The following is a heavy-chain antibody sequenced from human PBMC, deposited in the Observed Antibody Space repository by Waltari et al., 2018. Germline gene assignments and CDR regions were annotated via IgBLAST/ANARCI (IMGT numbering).Heavy chain of an antibody. Sequence: EVQLVASGGGLVQPGGSLRLSCAASGFTFSMYWMHWVRQAPGKGVVWVSRSNSDGSSTSYADSVKGRFTISKDNAKNTVYLQMNSLRAEDTAIYYCARGARRTAVTTGWWYFDLWGRGTLVTVSS. CDR2: SNSDGSST. CDR1: GFTFSMYW. CDR3: ARGARRTAVTTGWWYFDL. J-gene: IGHJ2*01. D-gene: IGHD4-17*01. V-gene: IGHV3-74*01.